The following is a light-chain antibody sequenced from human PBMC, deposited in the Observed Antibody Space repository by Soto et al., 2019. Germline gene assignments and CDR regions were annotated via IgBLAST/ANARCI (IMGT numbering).Light chain of an antibody. CDR1: QSVSSSY. CDR2: GAS. J-gene: IGKJ1*01. CDR3: QQYGSSAWT. Sequence: EIGFTHSPGTLSLSPVEIATLSCMSSQSVSSSYLALYQQKPGQAPRLLIYGASSRATGIPDRFSGSGPGTDFTLTISRLEPEDFAVYYCQQYGSSAWTFGQGTKVDIK. V-gene: IGKV3-20*01.